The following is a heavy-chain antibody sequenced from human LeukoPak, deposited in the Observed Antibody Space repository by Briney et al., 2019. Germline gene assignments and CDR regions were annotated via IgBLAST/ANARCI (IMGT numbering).Heavy chain of an antibody. Sequence: PGGSLRLSCTASGFNFSISYMMWVRQAPGEGLEWVSVIYNSGSTHYADSVKGRFTISRDNSKNTLYLQMNSLRAEDTAVYYCAKGGYCSSTSCFFGTFDIWGQGTMVTVSS. CDR3: AKGGYCSSTSCFFGTFDI. CDR2: IYNSGST. D-gene: IGHD2-2*01. CDR1: GFNFSISY. V-gene: IGHV3-23*05. J-gene: IGHJ3*02.